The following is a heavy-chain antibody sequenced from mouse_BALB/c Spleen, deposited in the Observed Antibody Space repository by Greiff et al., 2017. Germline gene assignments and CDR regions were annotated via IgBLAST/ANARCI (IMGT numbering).Heavy chain of an antibody. CDR1: GYSITSGYY. CDR3: ARGEDYYGSSYDFDV. D-gene: IGHD1-1*01. CDR2: ISYDGSN. Sequence: EVKLMESGPGLVKPSQSLSLTCSVTGYSITSGYYWNWIRQFPGNKLEWMGYISYDGSNNYNPSLKNRISITRDTSKNQFFLKLNSVTTEDTATYYCARGEDYYGSSYDFDVWGAGTTVTVSS. V-gene: IGHV3-6*02. J-gene: IGHJ1*01.